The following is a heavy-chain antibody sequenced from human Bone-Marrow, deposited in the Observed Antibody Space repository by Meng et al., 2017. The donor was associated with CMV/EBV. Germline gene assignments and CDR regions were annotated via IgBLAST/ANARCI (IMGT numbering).Heavy chain of an antibody. CDR1: GGSFRGYY. Sequence: SETLSLTCAVYGGSFRGYYWSWIRQPPGKGLEWIGEINHSGSTNYNPSLKSRVTISVDTSKNQFSLKLSSVTAADTAVYYCARGTNWGFDYWGQGKLVTVSS. CDR2: INHSGST. J-gene: IGHJ4*02. V-gene: IGHV4-34*01. D-gene: IGHD7-27*01. CDR3: ARGTNWGFDY.